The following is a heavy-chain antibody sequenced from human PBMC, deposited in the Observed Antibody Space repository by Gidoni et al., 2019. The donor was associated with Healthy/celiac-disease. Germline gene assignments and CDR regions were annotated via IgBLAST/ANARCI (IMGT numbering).Heavy chain of an antibody. CDR2: ISGSGGST. V-gene: IGHV3-23*01. Sequence: EVQLLESGGGLVQPGGSLRLSCSASGFHFSSYAMSWVRQAPGKGLECVSAISGSGGSTYYADSVKGWFTISRDNSKNTLYLQMNSLRAEDTAVYYCAKKQLYSSSSHNYYYYGMDVWGQGTTVTVSS. J-gene: IGHJ6*02. CDR3: AKKQLYSSSSHNYYYYGMDV. D-gene: IGHD6-6*01. CDR1: GFHFSSYA.